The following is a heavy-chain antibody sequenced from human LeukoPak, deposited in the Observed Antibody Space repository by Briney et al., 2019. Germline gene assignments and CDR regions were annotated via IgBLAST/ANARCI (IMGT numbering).Heavy chain of an antibody. CDR2: ISSSSSYI. V-gene: IGHV3-21*01. Sequence: GGSLRLSCAASGFTFSSYSMNWVRQAPGKGLEWASSISSSSSYIYYADSVKGRFTISRDNAKNSLYLQMNSLRAEDTAVYYCARDLAFEGVYYYDSSGPSDYWGQGTLVTVSS. D-gene: IGHD3-22*01. J-gene: IGHJ4*02. CDR1: GFTFSSYS. CDR3: ARDLAFEGVYYYDSSGPSDY.